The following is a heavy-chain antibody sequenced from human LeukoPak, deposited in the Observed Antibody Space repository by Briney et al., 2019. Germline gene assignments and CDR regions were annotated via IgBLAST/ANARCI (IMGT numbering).Heavy chain of an antibody. CDR3: AREVRAYSSSWYVFDY. Sequence: SETLSLTCTVSGGSISSYYWSWIRQPAGKGLEWIGRIYTSGSTNYNPSLKSRVTMSVDTSKSQFSLKLSSVTAADTAVYYCAREVRAYSSSWYVFDYWGQGTLVTVSS. J-gene: IGHJ4*02. CDR2: IYTSGST. CDR1: GGSISSYY. V-gene: IGHV4-4*07. D-gene: IGHD6-13*01.